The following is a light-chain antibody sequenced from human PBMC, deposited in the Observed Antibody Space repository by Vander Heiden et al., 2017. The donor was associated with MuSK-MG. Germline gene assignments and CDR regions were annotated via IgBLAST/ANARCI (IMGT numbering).Light chain of an antibody. V-gene: IGLV6-57*02. CDR3: QSYDSTKHV. Sequence: NFMLTQPHSVSQSPGKTVTISCTGSSGSIASNYVQWYQQRTGSAPTTVIFEDNHRPSGVPDRFSGSIDSSSNYASLTISGLKTEDEADYYCQSYDSTKHVCGTGTKV. J-gene: IGLJ1*01. CDR1: SGSIASNY. CDR2: EDN.